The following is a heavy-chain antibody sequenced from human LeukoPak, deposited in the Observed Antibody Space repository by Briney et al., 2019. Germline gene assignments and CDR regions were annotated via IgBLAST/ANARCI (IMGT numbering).Heavy chain of an antibody. Sequence: GGSLRLSCAASGFTFSSYAMSWVRQAPGKGLEWVSAISGSGGSTYYADSVKGRFTISRDNPKNTLYLQMNSLRAEDTAVYYCAKGSRDFWSGYYYYYYGMDVWGQGTTVTVSS. CDR1: GFTFSSYA. J-gene: IGHJ6*02. CDR3: AKGSRDFWSGYYYYYYGMDV. V-gene: IGHV3-23*01. CDR2: ISGSGGST. D-gene: IGHD3-3*01.